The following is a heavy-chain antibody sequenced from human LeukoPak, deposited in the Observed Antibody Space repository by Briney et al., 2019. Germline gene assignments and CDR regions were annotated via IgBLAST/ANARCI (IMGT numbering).Heavy chain of an antibody. V-gene: IGHV3-30-3*01. CDR2: ISYDGGNT. J-gene: IGHJ4*02. CDR1: GFTFSSNA. CDR3: AKEGTGIHFDY. D-gene: IGHD1-1*01. Sequence: QAGGSLRLSCAASGFTFSSNAIHWVRQAPAKGLEWVAEISYDGGNTYYADSVKGRFTISRDNSKNKLYLQMNSLRAEDTAVYYCAKEGTGIHFDYWGQGTLVTVSS.